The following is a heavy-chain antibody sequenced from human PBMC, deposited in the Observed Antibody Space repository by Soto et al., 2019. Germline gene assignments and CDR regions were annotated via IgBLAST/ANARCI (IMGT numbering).Heavy chain of an antibody. Sequence: ASVKVSCKASGYTFTSYYMPWVRQAPGQGLEWMGIINPSGGSTSYAQKFQGRVTMTRDTSTSTVYMELSSLRSEDTAVYYCARAVVVVPAAPRTNDYWGQGTLVTVSS. V-gene: IGHV1-46*03. CDR2: INPSGGST. D-gene: IGHD2-2*01. J-gene: IGHJ4*02. CDR1: GYTFTSYY. CDR3: ARAVVVVPAAPRTNDY.